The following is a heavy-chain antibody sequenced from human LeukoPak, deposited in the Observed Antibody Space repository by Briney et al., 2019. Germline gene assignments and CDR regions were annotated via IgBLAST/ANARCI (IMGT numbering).Heavy chain of an antibody. V-gene: IGHV1-69*05. CDR3: ARSTSMVLTYYYYVDV. CDR1: GGTFSSYA. CDR2: IIPIFGTA. D-gene: IGHD3-10*01. Sequence: GASVKVSCKASGGTFSSYAISWVRQAPGQGLEWMGGIIPIFGTANYAQKFQGRVTITTDESTSTAYMELSSLRSEDTAVYYCARSTSMVLTYYYYVDVWGKGTTVTVSS. J-gene: IGHJ6*03.